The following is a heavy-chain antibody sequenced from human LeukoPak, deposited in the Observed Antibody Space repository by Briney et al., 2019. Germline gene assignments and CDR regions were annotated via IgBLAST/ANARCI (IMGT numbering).Heavy chain of an antibody. V-gene: IGHV1-18*01. CDR2: ISAYNGNT. D-gene: IGHD7-27*01. CDR3: AREEWPGDKIDY. CDR1: GYSSTSYG. Sequence: ASVKVSCKASGYSSTSYGISWVRQAPGQGLEWMGWISAYNGNTNYAQKLQGRVTMTTDTSTSTAYMELRSLRSDDTAVYYCAREEWPGDKIDYWGQGTLVTASS. J-gene: IGHJ4*02.